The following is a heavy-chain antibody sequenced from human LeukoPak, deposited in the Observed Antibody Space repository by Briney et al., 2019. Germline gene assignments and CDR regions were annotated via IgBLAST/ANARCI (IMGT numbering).Heavy chain of an antibody. J-gene: IGHJ4*02. CDR3: ARDGDSSGYYVNFDY. Sequence: GGSLRLSCAASGFTFSSYWMHWVRQAPGKGLVWVSRINSDGSSTSYADSVKGRFTISRDNAKNTLYLEMNSLRAEDTAVYYCARDGDSSGYYVNFDYWGQGTLVTVSS. V-gene: IGHV3-74*01. CDR1: GFTFSSYW. CDR2: INSDGSST. D-gene: IGHD3-22*01.